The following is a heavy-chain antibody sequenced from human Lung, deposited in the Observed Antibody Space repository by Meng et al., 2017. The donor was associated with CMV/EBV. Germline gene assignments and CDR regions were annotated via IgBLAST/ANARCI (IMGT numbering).Heavy chain of an antibody. J-gene: IGHJ4*02. CDR3: ASGGNCSSTSCDVD. Sequence: GESLKISCAASGFTVSSNYMSWVRQAPGKGLEWVSVIYSGGSTYYADSVKGRFTISRDNSKNTLYLQMNSLRAEDTAVYYCASGGNCSSTSCDVDWGQGTLVTVSS. V-gene: IGHV3-53*01. D-gene: IGHD2-2*01. CDR1: GFTVSSNY. CDR2: IYSGGST.